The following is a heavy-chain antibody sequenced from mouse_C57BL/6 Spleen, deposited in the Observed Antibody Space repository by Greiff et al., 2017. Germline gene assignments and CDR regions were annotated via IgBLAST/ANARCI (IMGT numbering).Heavy chain of an antibody. V-gene: IGHV1-64*01. J-gene: IGHJ4*01. CDR2: IHPNSGST. CDR3: ARSRGNYEDYYAMDY. CDR1: GYTFTSYW. Sequence: QVQLQQSGAELVKPGASVKLSCKASGYTFTSYWMHWVKQRPGQGLEWVGMIHPNSGSTNYNEKFKSKATLTVDKSSSTAYMQLSSLTSEDSAVYYCARSRGNYEDYYAMDYWGQGTSVTVSS. D-gene: IGHD2-1*01.